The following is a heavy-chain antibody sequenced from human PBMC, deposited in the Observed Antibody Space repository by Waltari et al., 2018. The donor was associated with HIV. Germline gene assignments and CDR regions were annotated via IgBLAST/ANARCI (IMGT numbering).Heavy chain of an antibody. CDR3: ASLYNYVWGSPPPFDY. V-gene: IGHV3-74*01. CDR2: IKSDGSST. J-gene: IGHJ4*02. Sequence: EVQLVESGGGLVQPGGSLRLSCEASGFTFSSYWLPWVRQAPGKGLVWVSRIKSDGSSTNYADSVKGRFTISRDNAKNTVYLQMNSLRAEDTALYYCASLYNYVWGSPPPFDYWGQGTLVTVSS. CDR1: GFTFSSYW. D-gene: IGHD3-16*01.